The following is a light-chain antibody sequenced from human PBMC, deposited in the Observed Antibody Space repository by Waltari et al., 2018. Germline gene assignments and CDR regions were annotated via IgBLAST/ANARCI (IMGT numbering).Light chain of an antibody. CDR2: ADD. CDR3: QSYDYSTWI. J-gene: IGLJ3*02. V-gene: IGLV6-57*03. Sequence: NFVLTQPQSVSESPGKTVTISCTRSSGSFAGNYVQWYQLRPGSAPTTLIYADDQRPSGVPDRFSGSIDRSANSASLTISGLKTEDEADYYCQSYDYSTWIFGGWTKLTVL. CDR1: SGSFAGNY.